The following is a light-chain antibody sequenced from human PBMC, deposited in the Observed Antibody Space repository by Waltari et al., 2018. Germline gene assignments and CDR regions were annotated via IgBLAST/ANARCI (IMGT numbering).Light chain of an antibody. CDR3: HQYGNSART. Sequence: VLTQSPGTLSLSPGERATLSCGASQRVANSYLAWYQQRPGQAPRLLIYAASSRATGIPDRFSGSVSGTDFTLTISRLEPEDSAVYYCHQYGNSARTFGQGTKVEIK. J-gene: IGKJ1*01. V-gene: IGKV3-20*01. CDR2: AAS. CDR1: QRVANSY.